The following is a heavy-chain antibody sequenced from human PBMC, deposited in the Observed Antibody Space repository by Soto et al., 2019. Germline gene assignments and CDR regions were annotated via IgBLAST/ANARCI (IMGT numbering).Heavy chain of an antibody. Sequence: SETLCLTCTVSGGSISSYYWSWIRQPPGKGLEWIGYIYHSGSTYYNPSLKSRVTISVDRSKNQFSLKLSSVTAADTAVYYCARGPPFHWGQGTLVTVSS. V-gene: IGHV4-59*12. CDR1: GGSISSYY. CDR2: IYHSGST. D-gene: IGHD3-16*01. CDR3: ARGPPFH. J-gene: IGHJ4*02.